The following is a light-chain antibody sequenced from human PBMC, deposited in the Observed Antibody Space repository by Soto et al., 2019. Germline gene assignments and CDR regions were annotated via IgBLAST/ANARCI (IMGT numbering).Light chain of an antibody. V-gene: IGKV1-5*01. J-gene: IGKJ1*01. CDR2: DAS. CDR3: QQYDSVLGT. Sequence: DIQMTQSPATLSASVVDSVTITCLASQSISHWLAWYQQKPGKAPKFLIYDASSLESGVPSRFSGSGSGTEFTLTISSLQPDDFATYYCQQYDSVLGTFGPGTKVDIK. CDR1: QSISHW.